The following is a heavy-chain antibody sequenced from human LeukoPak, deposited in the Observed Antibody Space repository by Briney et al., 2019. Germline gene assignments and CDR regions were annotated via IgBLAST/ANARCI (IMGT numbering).Heavy chain of an antibody. CDR3: ATARRDDYNFIGEY. CDR1: GFIVSSNY. CDR2: IYSGGST. V-gene: IGHV3-53*01. Sequence: HAGGSLRLSCAASGFIVSSNYMSWVRQAGGKGLGWVSVIYSGGSTYYADSVKGRFTISRDNTNKSLHLQMNNVSVEDTALYYCATARRDDYNFIGEYWGQGTLVSVSS. D-gene: IGHD5-24*01. J-gene: IGHJ4*02.